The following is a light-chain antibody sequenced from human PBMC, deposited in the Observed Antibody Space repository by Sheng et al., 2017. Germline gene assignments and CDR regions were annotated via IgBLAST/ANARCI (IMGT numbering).Light chain of an antibody. CDR2: KAS. J-gene: IGKJ4*01. V-gene: IGKV1-5*03. Sequence: DIQMTQSPSTLSASVGDRVTITCRASQSISSWLAWYQKRPGKAPNLLIYKASSLESGVPSRFSGSGSGTEFTLTISSLQPDDFATYYCQQYNIYSITFGGGTKVEIK. CDR1: QSISSW. CDR3: QQYNIYSIT.